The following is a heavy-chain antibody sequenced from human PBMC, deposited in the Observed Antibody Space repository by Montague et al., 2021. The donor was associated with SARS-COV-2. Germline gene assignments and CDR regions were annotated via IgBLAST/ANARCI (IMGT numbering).Heavy chain of an antibody. J-gene: IGHJ3*02. Sequence: SETLSLTCAVYGGSFSGYCWSWIRQPSGKGLEWIGEINHSGSINYNPSLKSRVTISVDTSKNQFSLKLSSVTAADTAVYYCARVPDYYDSSGYYFDAFDIWGQGTMVTVSS. V-gene: IGHV4-34*01. D-gene: IGHD3-22*01. CDR3: ARVPDYYDSSGYYFDAFDI. CDR2: INHSGSI. CDR1: GGSFSGYC.